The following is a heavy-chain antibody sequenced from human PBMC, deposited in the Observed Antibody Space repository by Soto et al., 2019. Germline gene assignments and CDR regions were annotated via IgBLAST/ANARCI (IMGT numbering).Heavy chain of an antibody. V-gene: IGHV3-30*03. CDR3: ARDLGGCSGGSCRYNWFDP. Sequence: GGSLRLSCAASGFTFSSYGMHWVRQAPGKGLEWVAVISYDGSNKYYADSVKGRFTISRDNSKNTLYLQMNSLRSEDTAVYYCARDLGGCSGGSCRYNWFDPWGQGTLVTVSS. CDR2: ISYDGSNK. CDR1: GFTFSSYG. J-gene: IGHJ5*02. D-gene: IGHD2-15*01.